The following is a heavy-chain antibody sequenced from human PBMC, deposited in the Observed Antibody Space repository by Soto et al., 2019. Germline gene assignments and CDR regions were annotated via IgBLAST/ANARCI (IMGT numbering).Heavy chain of an antibody. Sequence: QVQLVQSGAEVKKPGASVKVSCKASGYTFTSYAMHWVRQAPGQRLEWMGWINAGNGNTKYSQKFQGRVTITRDTSASTAYMELSSLRSEDTAVYSCARSLVVVTAADYWGQGTLVTVSS. CDR2: INAGNGNT. CDR3: ARSLVVVTAADY. V-gene: IGHV1-3*01. D-gene: IGHD2-21*02. CDR1: GYTFTSYA. J-gene: IGHJ4*02.